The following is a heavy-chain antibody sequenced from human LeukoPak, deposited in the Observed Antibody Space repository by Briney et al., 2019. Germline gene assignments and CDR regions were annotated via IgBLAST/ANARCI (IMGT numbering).Heavy chain of an antibody. CDR3: ARDSGSYRAWTFDY. CDR1: GGSISSGSYY. V-gene: IGHV4-61*02. D-gene: IGHD1-26*01. CDR2: IYTSGST. Sequence: SETLSLTCTVSGGSISSGSYYWSWIRQPAGKGLEWIGRIYTSGSTNYNPSLKSRVTMSVDTSKNQFSLKLSSVTAADTAVYYCARDSGSYRAWTFDYWGQGTLVTVSS. J-gene: IGHJ4*02.